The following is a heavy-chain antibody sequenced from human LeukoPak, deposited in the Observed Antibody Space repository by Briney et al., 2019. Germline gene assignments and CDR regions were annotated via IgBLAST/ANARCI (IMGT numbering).Heavy chain of an antibody. CDR1: GGSISSSNW. CDR2: IYHSGST. D-gene: IGHD6-19*01. CDR3: ASHSIAVAGFYFDY. Sequence: PSETLSLTCAVSGGSISSSNWWSWVRQPPGKGLEWIGEIYHSGSTNYNPSLKSRVTISVDKSKNQFSLKLSSVTAADTAVYYCASHSIAVAGFYFDYWGQGTLVTVSS. V-gene: IGHV4-4*02. J-gene: IGHJ4*02.